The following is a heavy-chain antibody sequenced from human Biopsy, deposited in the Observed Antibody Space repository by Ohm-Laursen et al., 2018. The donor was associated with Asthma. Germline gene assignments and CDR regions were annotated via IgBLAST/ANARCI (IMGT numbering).Heavy chain of an antibody. CDR1: GLTFSSYA. CDR2: ISGSGGST. D-gene: IGHD2-8*01. CDR3: AKVHRVYAMVGYFDY. V-gene: IGHV3-23*01. Sequence: SLRLSCAASGLTFSSYAMSWVRQTPGKGLEWVSAISGSGGSTYYADSVKGRFTISRDNSKNTLYLQMNSLRAEDTAVYYCAKVHRVYAMVGYFDYWGQGTLVTVSS. J-gene: IGHJ4*02.